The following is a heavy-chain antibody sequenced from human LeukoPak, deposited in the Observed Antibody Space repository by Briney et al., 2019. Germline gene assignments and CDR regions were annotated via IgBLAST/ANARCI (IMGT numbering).Heavy chain of an antibody. Sequence: GGSLRLSCAASGFTFSSYAMSWVRQAPGKGLEWVSAISGSGGSTYYADSVKGRFTISRDNSKNTLYLQMNSLRAEDTAVYYCAKDSGSSSSVGWYYYMEVWGKGTTVTVSS. CDR2: ISGSGGST. J-gene: IGHJ6*03. CDR3: AKDSGSSSSVGWYYYMEV. V-gene: IGHV3-23*01. D-gene: IGHD6-6*01. CDR1: GFTFSSYA.